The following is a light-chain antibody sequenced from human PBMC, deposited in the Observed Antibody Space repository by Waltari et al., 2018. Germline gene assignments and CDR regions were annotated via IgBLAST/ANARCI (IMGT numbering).Light chain of an antibody. V-gene: IGLV2-8*01. J-gene: IGLJ2*01. Sequence: QAALTQPRSVSGSPGQSVTISCTGTSSDIGGYNYVSWYQQHPGTAPKLMIYEVTKRPSGVSDRFSGSKSANTASLTISGLQAEDEADYYCSSYAGSNNLLFGGVTRLTVL. CDR3: SSYAGSNNLL. CDR2: EVT. CDR1: SSDIGGYNY.